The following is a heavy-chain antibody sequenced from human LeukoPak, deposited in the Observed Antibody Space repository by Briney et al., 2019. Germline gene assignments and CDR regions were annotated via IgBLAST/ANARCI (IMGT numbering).Heavy chain of an antibody. J-gene: IGHJ4*02. Sequence: GGSLRLSCVASGLSISGQWMNWVRQAPGQGLEWVANIKHDGSEEYYVDSVKGRFTVSRDDGRNSVSLQMNSVRAEDTAVYYCAKHLLPGNYFDYWGQGTLVTVSS. V-gene: IGHV3-7*01. CDR2: IKHDGSEE. D-gene: IGHD2-15*01. CDR1: GLSISGQW. CDR3: AKHLLPGNYFDY.